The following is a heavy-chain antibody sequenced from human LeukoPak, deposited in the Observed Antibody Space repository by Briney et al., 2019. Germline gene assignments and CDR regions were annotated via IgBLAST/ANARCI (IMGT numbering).Heavy chain of an antibody. CDR3: ARPRYSGSYYVYFDL. CDR1: GGSISSYY. J-gene: IGHJ2*01. Sequence: SETLSLTCTVSGGSISSYYWSWIRQPPGKGLEWIGYIYYSGSTNYNPSLKSRVTMSVDTSKDQFSLKLSSVTAADTAVYYCARPRYSGSYYVYFDLWGRGTLVTVSS. D-gene: IGHD1-26*01. V-gene: IGHV4-59*08. CDR2: IYYSGST.